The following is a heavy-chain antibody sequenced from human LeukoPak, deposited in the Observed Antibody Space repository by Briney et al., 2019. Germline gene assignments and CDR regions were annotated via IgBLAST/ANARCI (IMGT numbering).Heavy chain of an antibody. D-gene: IGHD1-26*01. CDR3: AKDESLRSSGSYPYYFDY. CDR1: GFSFSSYS. V-gene: IGHV3-23*01. Sequence: GGSLRLPCAASGFSFSSYSMSWVRQPAGKGLEWVSAISGSGGSTYYADSVKGRFTISRDNSKNTLYLQINSLRAEDTAVYYCAKDESLRSSGSYPYYFDYWGQGTLVTVSS. J-gene: IGHJ4*02. CDR2: ISGSGGST.